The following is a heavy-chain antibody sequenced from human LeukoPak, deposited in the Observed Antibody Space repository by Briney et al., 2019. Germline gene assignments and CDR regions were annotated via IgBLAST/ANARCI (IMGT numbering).Heavy chain of an antibody. D-gene: IGHD6-19*01. CDR2: IYYSGST. Sequence: SQTLSLTCTVPGGSISSGGYYWSWIRQHPGKGLEWIGYIYYSGSTYYNPSLKSRVTISVDTSKNQFSLKLSSVTAADTAVYYCARDQGSAQQWLVGNWFDPWGQGTLVTVSS. CDR1: GGSISSGGYY. V-gene: IGHV4-31*03. J-gene: IGHJ5*02. CDR3: ARDQGSAQQWLVGNWFDP.